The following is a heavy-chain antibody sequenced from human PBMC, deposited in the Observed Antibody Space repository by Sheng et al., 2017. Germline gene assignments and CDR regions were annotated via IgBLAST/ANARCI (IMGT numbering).Heavy chain of an antibody. D-gene: IGHD5-12*01. CDR1: GGSFSGYY. V-gene: IGHV4-34*01. CDR2: INHSGST. J-gene: IGHJ4*02. CDR3: ARGKSGYKTPGWDY. Sequence: QVQLQQWGAGLLKPSETLSLTCAVYGGSFSGYYWSWIRPAPQGRGLEWIGEINHSGSTNYNPSLKSRVTISVDTSKNQFSLKLSSVTAADTAVYYCARGKSGYKTPGWDYWGQGTLVTVSS.